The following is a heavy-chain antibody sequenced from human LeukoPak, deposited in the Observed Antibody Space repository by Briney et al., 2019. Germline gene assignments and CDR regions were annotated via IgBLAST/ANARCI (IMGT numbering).Heavy chain of an antibody. J-gene: IGHJ4*02. Sequence: GASVKVSCKASGYTFTSYAMHWVRQAPGQRLEWMGWINAGNGNTKYSQKFQGRVTITRDTSASTAYMELSSLRSEDTAVYYCARSATVTTYYFDYWGQGTLVTVSS. D-gene: IGHD4-17*01. CDR3: ARSATVTTYYFDY. CDR2: INAGNGNT. V-gene: IGHV1-3*01. CDR1: GYTFTSYA.